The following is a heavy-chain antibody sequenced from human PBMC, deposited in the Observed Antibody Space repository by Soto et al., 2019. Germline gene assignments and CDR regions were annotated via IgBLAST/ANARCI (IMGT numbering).Heavy chain of an antibody. J-gene: IGHJ4*02. CDR1: GDSLSSGGHY. D-gene: IGHD3-9*01. Sequence: SETLSLTCTVSGDSLSSGGHYWSWIRQHPGKGLEWIGHIYDSVNTYYSPSLRSRVAISADMSKNQFSLNLRSVTAADTAVYYCARVDHRGYFAILTDYWGQGTLVTVSS. V-gene: IGHV4-31*03. CDR3: ARVDHRGYFAILTDY. CDR2: IYDSVNT.